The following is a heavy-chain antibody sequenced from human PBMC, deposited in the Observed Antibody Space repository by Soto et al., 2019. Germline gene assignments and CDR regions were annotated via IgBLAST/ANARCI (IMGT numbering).Heavy chain of an antibody. V-gene: IGHV3-53*01. CDR2: LYDVDGS. D-gene: IGHD1-1*01. J-gene: IGHJ3*01. Sequence: DVQLVESGGGLIQPGASLRLSCAAFGLTISGKKYVAWVRQAPGKWLEWVSVLYDVDGSFYADSVTGRFTTSSDSSKTTVYLQMNDLRPDDTAVYYCATWHEREHAFDVWGQGTTVTISS. CDR3: ATWHEREHAFDV. CDR1: GLTISGKKY.